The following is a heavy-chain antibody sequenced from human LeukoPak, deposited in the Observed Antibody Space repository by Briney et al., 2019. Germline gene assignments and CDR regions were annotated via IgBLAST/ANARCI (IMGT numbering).Heavy chain of an antibody. V-gene: IGHV4-59*01. CDR3: ARSWDVPNAFDI. D-gene: IGHD1-26*01. CDR2: IYYSGST. Sequence: SETLSLTCTVSGGSISSYYWSWIRQPPGEGLEWIGYIYYSGSTNYNPSLKSRVTISVDTSKNQFSLKLSSVTAADTAVYYCARSWDVPNAFDIWGQGTMVTVSS. CDR1: GGSISSYY. J-gene: IGHJ3*02.